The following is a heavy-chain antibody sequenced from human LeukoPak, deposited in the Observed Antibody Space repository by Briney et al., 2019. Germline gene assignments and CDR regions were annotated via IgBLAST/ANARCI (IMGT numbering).Heavy chain of an antibody. J-gene: IGHJ4*02. V-gene: IGHV3-21*01. CDR1: GFTFSTYN. CDR3: ARRGYTYGYDY. Sequence: GGSLRLSCAASGFTFSTYNMNWVRQAPGKGLEWVSSITRSSGNMYYADSVKGRFTISRDNAKNSLYLQMNSLRAEDTAVYYCARRGYTYGYDYWGQGTLSPSPQ. CDR2: ITRSSGNM. D-gene: IGHD5-18*01.